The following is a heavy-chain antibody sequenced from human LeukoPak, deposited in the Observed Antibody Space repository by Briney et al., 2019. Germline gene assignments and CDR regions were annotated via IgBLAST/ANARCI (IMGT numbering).Heavy chain of an antibody. V-gene: IGHV4-30-4*08. CDR3: ARDDIVKYGMDV. Sequence: SETLSLTCTVSGGSISSYYWSWIRQPPGKGLEWIGYIYYSGSTYYNPSLKSRVTISVDTSKNQFSLKLSSVTAADTAVYYCARDDIVKYGMDVWGQGTTVTVSS. CDR2: IYYSGST. D-gene: IGHD5-12*01. J-gene: IGHJ6*02. CDR1: GGSISSYY.